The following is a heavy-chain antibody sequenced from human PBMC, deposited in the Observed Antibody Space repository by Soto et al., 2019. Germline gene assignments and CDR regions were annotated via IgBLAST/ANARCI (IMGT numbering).Heavy chain of an antibody. CDR3: ARGRAYYDNSGYYY. J-gene: IGHJ4*02. CDR1: GGSFSGYY. CDR2: INHSGST. V-gene: IGHV4-34*01. Sequence: SETLSLTCAVYGGSFSGYYWSWIRQPPGKGLEWIGEINHSGSTNYNPSLKSRVTISVDTSKNQFSLKLSSVTAADTAVYYCARGRAYYDNSGYYYWGQGTLVTVSS. D-gene: IGHD3-22*01.